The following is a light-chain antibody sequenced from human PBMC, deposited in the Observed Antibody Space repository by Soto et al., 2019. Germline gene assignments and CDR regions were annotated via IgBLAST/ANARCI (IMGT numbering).Light chain of an antibody. CDR3: QQSNSSPLT. J-gene: IGKJ4*01. V-gene: IGKV1-12*01. Sequence: DIQMTQSPSSVSASVGYRVSITCRASQGIRTWLAWYQQKPGKPPKVLIYAASSLQTGVPSRFSGSGSGTDFTLTISSLQPEDSATYYCQQSNSSPLTFGGGTKVDIK. CDR2: AAS. CDR1: QGIRTW.